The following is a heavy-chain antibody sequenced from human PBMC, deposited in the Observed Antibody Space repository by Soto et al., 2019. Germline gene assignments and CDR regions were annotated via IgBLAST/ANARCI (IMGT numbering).Heavy chain of an antibody. CDR2: ISSNGGST. V-gene: IGHV3-64D*06. CDR1: GFTFSSYA. J-gene: IGHJ6*02. CDR3: VKGLLRYFDWLQSSTYYYGMDV. Sequence: LRLSCSASGFTFSSYAMHWVRQAPGKGLEYVSAISSNGGSTYYADSVKGRFTISRDNSKNTLYLQMSSLRAEDTAVYYCVKGLLRYFDWLQSSTYYYGMDVWGQGTTVTVSS. D-gene: IGHD3-9*01.